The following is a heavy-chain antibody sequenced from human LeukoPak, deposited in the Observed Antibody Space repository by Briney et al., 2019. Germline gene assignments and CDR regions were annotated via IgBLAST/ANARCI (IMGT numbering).Heavy chain of an antibody. CDR3: ARDEGTYYYGSGSSPYYFDY. J-gene: IGHJ4*02. V-gene: IGHV1-69*06. D-gene: IGHD3-10*01. CDR1: GGTFSSYA. Sequence: SVKVSCKASGGTFSSYAISWVRQAPGQGLEWMGGIIPIFGTANYAQKFQGRVTITADKSTSTAYMELSSLRSGDTAVYYCARDEGTYYYGSGSSPYYFDYWGQGTLVTVSS. CDR2: IIPIFGTA.